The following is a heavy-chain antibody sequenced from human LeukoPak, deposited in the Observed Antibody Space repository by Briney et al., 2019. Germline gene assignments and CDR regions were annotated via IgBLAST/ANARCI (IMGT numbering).Heavy chain of an antibody. J-gene: IGHJ4*02. CDR2: INPAGSET. Sequence: GGSLRLSCAASGFSFSAYWMTWVRQAPGTGLEWVANINPAGSETYYVDPVKGRFSISRDNAKILVYLQMNSLRAEDTAVYHCARFGYVAAVDVWGQGTPVTVS. CDR3: ARFGYVAAVDV. D-gene: IGHD2-15*01. V-gene: IGHV3-7*01. CDR1: GFSFSAYW.